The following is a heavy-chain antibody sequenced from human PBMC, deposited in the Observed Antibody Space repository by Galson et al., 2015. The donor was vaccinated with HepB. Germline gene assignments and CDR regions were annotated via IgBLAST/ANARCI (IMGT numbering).Heavy chain of an antibody. V-gene: IGHV4-39*01. CDR3: ARHNIAERPGIDY. Sequence: SETLSLTCTVSGGSISSSSYYWGWIRQPPGKGLEWIGSIYYSGSTYYNPSLKSRVTISVDTSKNQFSLKLSSVTAADTAVYYCARHNIAERPGIDYWGQGTLVTVSS. CDR1: GGSISSSSYY. J-gene: IGHJ4*02. CDR2: IYYSGST. D-gene: IGHD6-13*01.